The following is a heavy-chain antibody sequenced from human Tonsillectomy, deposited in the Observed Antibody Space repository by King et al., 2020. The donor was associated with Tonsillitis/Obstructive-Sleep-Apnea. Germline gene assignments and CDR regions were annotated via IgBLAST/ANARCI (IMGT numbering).Heavy chain of an antibody. V-gene: IGHV1-18*01. Sequence: QLVQSGTEVKKPGASVKVSCKASGYTFTSYGISWVRQAPGQGLEWMGWISAYNGNTNYAQKLQGRVTMTTDTSTSTAYMELRSLRSDDTAVYYCARDLRLWGSGYFGYWGQGTLVTVSS. D-gene: IGHD3-22*01. CDR3: ARDLRLWGSGYFGY. CDR2: ISAYNGNT. J-gene: IGHJ4*02. CDR1: GYTFTSYG.